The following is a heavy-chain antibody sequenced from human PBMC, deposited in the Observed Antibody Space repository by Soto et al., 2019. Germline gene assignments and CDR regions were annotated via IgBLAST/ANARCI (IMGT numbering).Heavy chain of an antibody. CDR3: ARVSVPDARYGLDWFDP. J-gene: IGHJ5*02. CDR2: INAGNGNT. Sequence: GASVKVSCKASGYTFTSYAMHWVRQAPGQRLEWMGWINAGNGNTKYSQKFQGRVTITRDTSASTAYMELSSLRSEDTAVYYCARVSVPDARYGLDWFDPWGQGTPVTVSS. CDR1: GYTFTSYA. D-gene: IGHD3-10*01. V-gene: IGHV1-3*01.